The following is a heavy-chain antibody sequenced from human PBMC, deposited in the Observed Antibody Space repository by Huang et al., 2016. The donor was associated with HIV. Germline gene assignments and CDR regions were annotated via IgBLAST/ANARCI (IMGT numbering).Heavy chain of an antibody. CDR1: GGSFSGYY. V-gene: IGHV4-34*01. CDR3: ARGQGGYYYYYMDV. Sequence: QVQLQQWGAGLLRPSETLSLTCAVYGGSFSGYYGTWIRQPPGKGLEWIGEINHGESTNYNPSLKSRVTIAVDTSRNQFSLTLTSVTAADTAVYYCARGQGGYYYYYMDVWGKGTTVTVSS. J-gene: IGHJ6*03. CDR2: INHGEST.